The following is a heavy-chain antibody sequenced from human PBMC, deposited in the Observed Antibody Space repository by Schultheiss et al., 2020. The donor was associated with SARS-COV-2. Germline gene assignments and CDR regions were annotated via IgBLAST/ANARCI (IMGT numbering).Heavy chain of an antibody. D-gene: IGHD5-18*01. CDR1: GFSFSGSG. CDR3: TRNSTWSGWFDP. V-gene: IGHV3-73*01. CDR2: IRSKARNYAT. J-gene: IGHJ5*02. Sequence: GGSLRLSCVTSGFSFSGSGIYWVRQASGKGLEWVGRIRSKARNYATTYAASVKGRFIISRDESRNTSYLQMNSLKIEDTAVYYCTRNSTWSGWFDPWGQGAVVTVSS.